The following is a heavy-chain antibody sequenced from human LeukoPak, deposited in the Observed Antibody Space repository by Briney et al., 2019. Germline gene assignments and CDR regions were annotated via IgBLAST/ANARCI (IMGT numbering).Heavy chain of an antibody. D-gene: IGHD4-17*01. Sequence: SETLSLTWTVSGGSISSSSNYWGWIRQPPGKGLEWIGSIYYSGSTYYNPSLKSRVTISVDTSNNQFSLKLTSVTAADTAVYYCARRHGASDYWGQGTLVTVSS. J-gene: IGHJ4*02. V-gene: IGHV4-39*01. CDR2: IYYSGST. CDR3: ARRHGASDY. CDR1: GGSISSSSNY.